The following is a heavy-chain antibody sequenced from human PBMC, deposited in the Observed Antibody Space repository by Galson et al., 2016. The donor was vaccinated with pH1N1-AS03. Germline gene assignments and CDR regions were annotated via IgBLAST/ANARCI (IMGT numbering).Heavy chain of an antibody. CDR1: GFTFSDEW. V-gene: IGHV3-7*03. CDR3: AGRGGSLSRS. J-gene: IGHJ5*02. CDR2: IKKDGSER. D-gene: IGHD2-15*01. Sequence: SLRLSCAASGFTFSDEWMTWVRQAPGKGPEWVGVIKKDGSERYYAGSVKGRFTISRDNAKNSLFLQMNTLRVEDTAVYYCAGRGGSLSRSWGRGTLVTVSS.